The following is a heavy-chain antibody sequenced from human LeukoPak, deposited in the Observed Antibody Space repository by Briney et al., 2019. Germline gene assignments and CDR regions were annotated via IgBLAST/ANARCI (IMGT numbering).Heavy chain of an antibody. CDR3: AKASWFGGLLSNFDY. V-gene: IGHV3-9*01. J-gene: IGHJ4*02. Sequence: PGGSLRLSCAASGFTFDDYAMHWVREAPGRGLEWVSGISWNSGSIGYADSVKGRFTISRDNAKNSLYLQMNSLRAEDTALYYCAKASWFGGLLSNFDYWGQGTLVTVSS. CDR2: ISWNSGSI. D-gene: IGHD3-10*01. CDR1: GFTFDDYA.